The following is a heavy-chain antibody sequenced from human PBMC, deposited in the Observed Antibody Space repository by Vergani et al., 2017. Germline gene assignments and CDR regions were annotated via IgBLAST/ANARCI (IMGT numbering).Heavy chain of an antibody. J-gene: IGHJ4*02. CDR1: GYTGTRKK. Sequence: QVQLVQSGAEVKKPGASVKVSCKASGYTGTRKKMNGVRQAPGQGLEWMGIINPSGGSTSYAQKFQGRVTMTRDTSTSTVYMELSSLRSEDTAVYYCARGGSSSSGGYFDYWGQGTLVTVSS. CDR2: INPSGGST. D-gene: IGHD6-6*01. CDR3: ARGGSSSSGGYFDY. V-gene: IGHV1-46*01.